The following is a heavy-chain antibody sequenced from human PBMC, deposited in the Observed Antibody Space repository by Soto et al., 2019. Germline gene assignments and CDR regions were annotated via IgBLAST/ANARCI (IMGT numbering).Heavy chain of an antibody. J-gene: IGHJ4*02. CDR3: ARERATQFDY. CDR2: IYSGGST. D-gene: IGHD1-26*01. CDR1: GFTVSSNY. Sequence: GGSLRLSCAASGFTVSSNYMSWVRQAPRKGLEWVSVIYSGGSTYYADSVKGRFTISRDNSKNTLYLQMNSLRAEDTAVYYCARERATQFDYWGQGTLVTVSS. V-gene: IGHV3-53*01.